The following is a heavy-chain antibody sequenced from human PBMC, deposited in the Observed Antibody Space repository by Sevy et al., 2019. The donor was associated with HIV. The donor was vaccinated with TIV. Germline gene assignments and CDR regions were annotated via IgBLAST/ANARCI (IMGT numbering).Heavy chain of an antibody. D-gene: IGHD2-2*01. V-gene: IGHV7-4-1*02. CDR2: INTNTGNP. CDR3: ARTSRGIVVIPAAQHYYGMDV. CDR1: GYTFTSYG. J-gene: IGHJ6*02. Sequence: ASVKVSCKASGYTFTSYGMNWVRQAPGQGLEWMGWINTNTGNPTYAHGFTGRFVFSLDTSVSTAYLQISSLKAEDTAVYYCARTSRGIVVIPAAQHYYGMDVWGQGTTVTVSS.